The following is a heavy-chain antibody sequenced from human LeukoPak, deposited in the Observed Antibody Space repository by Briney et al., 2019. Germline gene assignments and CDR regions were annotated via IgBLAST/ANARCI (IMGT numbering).Heavy chain of an antibody. CDR3: VRDRGTYRPIDY. CDR1: AFSLNAYN. V-gene: IGHV3-21*04. CDR2: ISYTGTYI. Sequence: GGSLRLSCAASAFSLNAYNMNWVRQAPGKGLEWVSSISYTGTYICYADSVKGRFTISRDNAQNSLYLQMNSLRAEDTAIYYCVRDRGTYRPIDYWGQGTLVTVSS. J-gene: IGHJ4*02. D-gene: IGHD1-26*01.